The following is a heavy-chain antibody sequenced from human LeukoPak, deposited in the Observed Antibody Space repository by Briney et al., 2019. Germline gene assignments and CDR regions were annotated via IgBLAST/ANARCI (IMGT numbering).Heavy chain of an antibody. D-gene: IGHD2-15*01. Sequence: GTSLRLSCAASEFTFSYYGMHWVRQAPGKGLEWVAVIWYDGSTEYYADSVKGRFTISRDNPKNTLYLQMNSLRAEDTALYYCARARCSGGSCYLVPFDYWGQGTLVTVSS. CDR2: IWYDGSTE. CDR1: EFTFSYYG. V-gene: IGHV3-33*01. J-gene: IGHJ4*02. CDR3: ARARCSGGSCYLVPFDY.